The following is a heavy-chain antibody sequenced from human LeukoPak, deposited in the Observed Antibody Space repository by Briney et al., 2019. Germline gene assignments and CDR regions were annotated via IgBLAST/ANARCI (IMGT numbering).Heavy chain of an antibody. D-gene: IGHD3-22*01. CDR3: ARGDLNYYDKGRFDY. Sequence: ASVKVSCKASGYTFTGYYMHWVRQAPGQGLEWMGWINPNSGGTNYAQKFQGRVTMTRDTSISTAYMELSRLRSDDTAVYYCARGDLNYYDKGRFDYWGQGTLVTVSS. J-gene: IGHJ4*02. CDR1: GYTFTGYY. V-gene: IGHV1-2*02. CDR2: INPNSGGT.